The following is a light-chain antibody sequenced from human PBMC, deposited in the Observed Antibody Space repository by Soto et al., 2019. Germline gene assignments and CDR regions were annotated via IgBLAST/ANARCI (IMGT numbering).Light chain of an antibody. CDR3: QQYNNWPPIT. CDR1: QSVSSSY. V-gene: IGKV3-20*01. CDR2: GAS. Sequence: ESVLTQSPATLSLSPGERATLSCRASQSVSSSYLAWYQQKPGQAPRLLIYGASSRATGIPDRFSGSGSGTDFTLTISRLEPEDFAVYYCQQYNNWPPITFGQGTRLEIK. J-gene: IGKJ5*01.